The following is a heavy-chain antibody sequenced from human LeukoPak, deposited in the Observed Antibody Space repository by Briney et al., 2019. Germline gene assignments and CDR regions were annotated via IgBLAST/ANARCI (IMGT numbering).Heavy chain of an antibody. CDR2: INHSGST. D-gene: IGHD2-2*02. Sequence: SETLSLTCAVYGGSFSGYYWSWIRQPPGKGLEWIGEINHSGSTNYNPSLKSRVTISVDTSKNQFSLRLSSVTAADTAVYYCARLNSGYCSSTSCYRKGYFDYWGQGTLVTVSS. J-gene: IGHJ4*02. V-gene: IGHV4-34*01. CDR1: GGSFSGYY. CDR3: ARLNSGYCSSTSCYRKGYFDY.